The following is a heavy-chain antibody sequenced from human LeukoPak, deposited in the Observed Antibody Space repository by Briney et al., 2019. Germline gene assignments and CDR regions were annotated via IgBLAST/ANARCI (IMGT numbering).Heavy chain of an antibody. CDR1: GFTLSNYP. Sequence: GGSLRLSCAASGFTLSNYPMGWVRQAPVKGLKWLSAIGEEKPGSWTKSADSVKGRFTISRDNSENTLYLQMDSLTVEDTAVYYCAKAGVISGWDYWGQGVLVTVSS. CDR2: IGEEKPGSWT. CDR3: AKAGVISGWDY. V-gene: IGHV3-23*01. J-gene: IGHJ4*02. D-gene: IGHD3-3*02.